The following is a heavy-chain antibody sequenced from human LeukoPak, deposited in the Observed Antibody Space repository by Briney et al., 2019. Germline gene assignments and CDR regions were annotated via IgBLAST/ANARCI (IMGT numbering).Heavy chain of an antibody. CDR3: ARVSELGIAVAGTVDY. Sequence: GGSLRLSCAASGFTFSSYGMHWVRQAPGKGLEWVAFIRYDGSNKYYADSVKGRFTISRDNSKNTLYLQMNSLRAEDTAVYYCARVSELGIAVAGTVDYWGRGTLVTVSS. D-gene: IGHD6-19*01. CDR1: GFTFSSYG. V-gene: IGHV3-30*02. CDR2: IRYDGSNK. J-gene: IGHJ4*02.